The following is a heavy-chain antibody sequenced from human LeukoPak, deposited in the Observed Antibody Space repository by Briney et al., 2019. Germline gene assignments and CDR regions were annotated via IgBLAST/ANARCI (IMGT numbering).Heavy chain of an antibody. CDR3: ARGLVDTGRSRFDY. J-gene: IGHJ4*02. CDR1: AQSISSSNC. V-gene: IGHV4-4*02. D-gene: IGHD5-12*01. Sequence: SEPLSLTYALSAQSISSSNCWSGVRQPPGKGLEWIGEIHHSVSINYNPSLKSRVTISVDKAKNQLSLKMTSVTAADTAVYYCARGLVDTGRSRFDYWGQGNLVTVSS. CDR2: IHHSVSI.